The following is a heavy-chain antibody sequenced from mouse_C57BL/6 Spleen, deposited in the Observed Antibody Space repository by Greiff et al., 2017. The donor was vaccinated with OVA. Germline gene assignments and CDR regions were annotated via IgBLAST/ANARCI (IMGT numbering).Heavy chain of an antibody. V-gene: IGHV6-3*01. CDR2: IRLKSDNYAT. J-gene: IGHJ1*03. D-gene: IGHD4-1*01. CDR3: TGETGTWYFDV. Sequence: EVQLQESGGGLVQPGGSMKLSCVASGFTFSNYWMNWVRQSPEKGLEWVAQIRLKSDNYATHYAESVKGRFTISRDDSKSSVYLQMNNLRAEDTGIYYCTGETGTWYFDVWGTGTTVTVSS. CDR1: GFTFSNYW.